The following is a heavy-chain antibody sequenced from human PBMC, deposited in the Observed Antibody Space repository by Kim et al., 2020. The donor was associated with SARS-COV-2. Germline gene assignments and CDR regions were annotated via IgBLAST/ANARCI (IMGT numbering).Heavy chain of an antibody. CDR3: ARGGLGFTTGTTDDTFDI. D-gene: IGHD1-1*01. J-gene: IGHJ3*02. CDR1: GGTFSSYG. CDR2: IMSILGTT. V-gene: IGHV1-69*04. Sequence: SVKVSCKASGGTFSSYGINWVRQAPGQGLEWMGTIMSILGTTNYAQRFQGRATITADKSTSTAYMELSSLRSDDTAVYFCARGGLGFTTGTTDDTFDIWGQGTTVIVSS.